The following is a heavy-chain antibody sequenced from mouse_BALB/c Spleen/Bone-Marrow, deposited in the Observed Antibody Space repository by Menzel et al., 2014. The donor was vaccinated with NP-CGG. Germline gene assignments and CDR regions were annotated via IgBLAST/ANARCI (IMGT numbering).Heavy chain of an antibody. CDR3: ARDVGYGNYFVY. Sequence: EVQRVESGGGLVQPGDSLRLSCATSGFTFSDFYMEWVRQPPGKRLEWIAASRNKAKHYTTEYSASVKGRFIVSRDTSQSTLYLQMNALRAEDTAIYYCARDVGYGNYFVYWGQGTLVTVSA. V-gene: IGHV7-1*02. D-gene: IGHD2-10*02. CDR1: GFTFSDFY. J-gene: IGHJ3*01. CDR2: SRNKAKHYTT.